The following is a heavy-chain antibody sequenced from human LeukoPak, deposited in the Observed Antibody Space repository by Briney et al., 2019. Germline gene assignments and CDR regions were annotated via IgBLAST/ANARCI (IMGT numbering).Heavy chain of an antibody. D-gene: IGHD3-16*01. V-gene: IGHV3-30*02. CDR3: AKAPYTTDGVDY. CDR1: GFTFSSYG. CDR2: IRYDGSNK. Sequence: HTGGSLRLSCAASGFTFSSYGMHWVRQAPGKGLEWVAFIRYDGSNKYYADSVKGRFTISRDNSKNTLYLQMNSLRAEDAAVYYCAKAPYTTDGVDYWGQGTLVTVSS. J-gene: IGHJ4*02.